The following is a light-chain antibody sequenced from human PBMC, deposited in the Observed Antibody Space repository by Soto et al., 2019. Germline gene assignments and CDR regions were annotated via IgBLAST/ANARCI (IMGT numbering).Light chain of an antibody. CDR3: QQYGSSPFT. CDR2: GVS. J-gene: IGKJ3*01. V-gene: IGKV3-20*01. CDR1: QSISSSF. Sequence: EIVLTQSPGTLSLSPGERATLSCRASQSISSSFLAWYQQRPGQAPRLLIHGVSSKAAGIPDRFSGSGSVTDFTLTINRLEPDDFALYFCQQYGSSPFTFGPGTQLEIK.